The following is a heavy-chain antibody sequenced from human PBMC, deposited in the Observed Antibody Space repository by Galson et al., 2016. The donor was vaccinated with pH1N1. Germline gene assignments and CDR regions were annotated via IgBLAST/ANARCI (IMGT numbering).Heavy chain of an antibody. Sequence: SETLSLTCTVSGGSISSSSYYWDWIRQPPGKGLEWIGSIYNSGSTYYNPSLKSRVTISVDTSKNQFSLKLSSVTAADTAVYYCAMVPRGEFLYYMDVWGKGTTVTVSS. CDR1: GGSISSSSYY. CDR3: AMVPRGEFLYYMDV. V-gene: IGHV4-39*07. CDR2: IYNSGST. J-gene: IGHJ6*03. D-gene: IGHD3-16*01.